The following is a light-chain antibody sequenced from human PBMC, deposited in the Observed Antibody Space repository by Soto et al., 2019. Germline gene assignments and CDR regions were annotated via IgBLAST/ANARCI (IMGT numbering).Light chain of an antibody. CDR3: QSYDATNQV. Sequence: NFLLTQPHSVSESPGKTVIISCTRSSGSIASNYVQWYQQRPGSSHTTVMYEDNQRPSGVPDRFSGSIDSSSNSASLTISGLETEDEDDYFSQSYDATNQVFGGGTKLNVL. J-gene: IGLJ3*02. CDR1: SGSIASNY. CDR2: EDN. V-gene: IGLV6-57*01.